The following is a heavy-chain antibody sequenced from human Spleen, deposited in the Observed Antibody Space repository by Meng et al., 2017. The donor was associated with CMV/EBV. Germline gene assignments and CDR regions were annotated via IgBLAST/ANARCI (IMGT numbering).Heavy chain of an antibody. Sequence: GESLKISCAASGFTFSIYDMHWVRQPTGKGLEWVSGIDTAGDTYYPGSVKGRFTMSRDNAKNSLYLQVNSLRAEDTAVYFCARVSSVSYSYYYGMDVWGQGTTVTVS. V-gene: IGHV3-13*01. CDR3: ARVSSVSYSYYYGMDV. J-gene: IGHJ6*02. CDR2: IDTAGDT. CDR1: GFTFSIYD.